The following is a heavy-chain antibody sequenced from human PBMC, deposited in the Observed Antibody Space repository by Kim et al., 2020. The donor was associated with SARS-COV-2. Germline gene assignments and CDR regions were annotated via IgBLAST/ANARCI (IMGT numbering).Heavy chain of an antibody. Sequence: GGSLRLSCAASGFTFSSHWMHWVRQAPGKGLVWISLISNDGKSTKYADSVKGRVTISRDDAKNTLYLQMNRLRAEDTAVYYCTRATTDTRSSIDIWGQGTMVTVAS. CDR2: ISNDGKST. CDR1: GFTFSSHW. J-gene: IGHJ3*02. CDR3: TRATTDTRSSIDI. V-gene: IGHV3-74*03. D-gene: IGHD1-1*01.